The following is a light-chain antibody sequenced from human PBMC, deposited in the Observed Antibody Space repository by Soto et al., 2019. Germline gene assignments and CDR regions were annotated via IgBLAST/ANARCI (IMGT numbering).Light chain of an antibody. V-gene: IGKV3-11*01. CDR1: QNVANY. CDR3: YQYGSTPPT. CDR2: ESS. J-gene: IGKJ1*01. Sequence: EIVLTQSPATPSLSPGERATLSCRASQNVANYLDWYQQKPGQAPRLLIYESSNRATGIAARFSGSGSGTDFTLTISRLEPEDFVVFYCYQYGSTPPTFGQGTKVDIK.